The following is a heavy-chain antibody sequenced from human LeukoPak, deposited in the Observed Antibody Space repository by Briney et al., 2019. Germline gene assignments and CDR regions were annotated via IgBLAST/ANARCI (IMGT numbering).Heavy chain of an antibody. Sequence: ASVKVSCKASGYTFTSHDINWVRQAPGQGLEWMGWMSPNSGDTGYAQKFQGRVTMTSDSSISTAYMELSSLRSEDTAIYYCVRTPPNWGFDYWGQGTLVTVSS. CDR1: GYTFTSHD. V-gene: IGHV1-8*01. CDR2: MSPNSGDT. D-gene: IGHD7-27*01. J-gene: IGHJ4*02. CDR3: VRTPPNWGFDY.